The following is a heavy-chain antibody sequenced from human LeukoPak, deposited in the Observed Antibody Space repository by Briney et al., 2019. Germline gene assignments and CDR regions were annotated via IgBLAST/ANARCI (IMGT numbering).Heavy chain of an antibody. V-gene: IGHV3-9*01. CDR3: AKDINGDYFNYYMDV. D-gene: IGHD4-17*01. Sequence: GGSLRLSCAASGFTFDDYAMHWVRQAPGKGLEWVSGISWNSGSIGYADSVKGRFTISRDNAKNSLYLQMNSLRAEDKALYYCAKDINGDYFNYYMDVWGKGTTVTVSS. J-gene: IGHJ6*03. CDR1: GFTFDDYA. CDR2: ISWNSGSI.